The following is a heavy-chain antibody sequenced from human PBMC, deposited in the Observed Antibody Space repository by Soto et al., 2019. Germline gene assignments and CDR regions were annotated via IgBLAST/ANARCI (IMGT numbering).Heavy chain of an antibody. J-gene: IGHJ6*02. CDR3: ARDLAHCSSTSCSRMDV. D-gene: IGHD2-2*01. CDR1: GGSISSGDYY. CDR2: IYYSGST. Sequence: KTSETLSLTCTVSGGSISSGDYYWSWIRQPPGKGLEWIGYIYYSGSTYYNPSLKSRVTISVDTSKNQFSLKLSSVTAADTAVYYCARDLAHCSSTSCSRMDVWGQGTTVTVSS. V-gene: IGHV4-30-4*01.